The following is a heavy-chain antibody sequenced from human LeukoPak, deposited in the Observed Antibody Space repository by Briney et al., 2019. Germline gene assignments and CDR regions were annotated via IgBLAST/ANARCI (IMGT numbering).Heavy chain of an antibody. CDR2: IGRGGTDT. J-gene: IGHJ4*02. CDR3: VKHSGGVYGNSDY. V-gene: IGHV3-23*01. D-gene: IGHD1-1*01. Sequence: GGSLRLSCVASGFTFSSHAASWFRQAPGKGLEWVSTIGRGGTDTYYADSVRGRFTISKDSSKNTLQMNSLSAEDTAIYYCVKHSGGVYGNSDYWGQGILVTVSS. CDR1: GFTFSSHA.